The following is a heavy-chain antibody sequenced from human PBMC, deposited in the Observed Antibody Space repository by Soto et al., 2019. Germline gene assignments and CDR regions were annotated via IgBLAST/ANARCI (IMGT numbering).Heavy chain of an antibody. J-gene: IGHJ4*02. CDR3: ARIPTSGSYWFDN. CDR2: IYYSGST. D-gene: IGHD1-26*01. V-gene: IGHV4-59*01. CDR1: GGPISSYY. Sequence: SETLSLTYTVSGGPISSYYWSWIRQPPGKGLEWSGYIYYSGSTDYNPSLKSRVTISVDTSKNQFSLKLSSVTAADTAVYYCARIPTSGSYWFDNWGQGTLVPVYS.